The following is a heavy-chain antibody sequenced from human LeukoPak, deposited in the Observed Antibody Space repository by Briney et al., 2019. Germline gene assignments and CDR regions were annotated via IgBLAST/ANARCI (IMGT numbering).Heavy chain of an antibody. CDR3: ARGSYPDLFYGRNYFDY. CDR2: IIPIFGTA. Sequence: GASVKVSCKASGYTFTDYYMHWVRQAPGQGLEWMGGIIPIFGTANYAQKFQGRVTITADESTSTAYMELSSLRSEDTAVYYCARGSYPDLFYGRNYFDYWGQGTLVTVSS. D-gene: IGHD2/OR15-2a*01. J-gene: IGHJ4*02. V-gene: IGHV1-69*13. CDR1: GYTFTDYY.